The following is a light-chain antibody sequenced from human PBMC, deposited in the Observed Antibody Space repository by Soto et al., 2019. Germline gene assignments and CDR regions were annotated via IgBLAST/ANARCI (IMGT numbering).Light chain of an antibody. Sequence: DIHMTHSPSSLSASVGYRVTITCRASQSISSYLNWYQQKPGKAPKLLIYAASSLQSGVPSRFSGSGSGTDFTLTISSLQPEDFATYYCQQSYSTPITFGQGTRLEIK. J-gene: IGKJ5*01. CDR2: AAS. CDR1: QSISSY. V-gene: IGKV1-39*01. CDR3: QQSYSTPIT.